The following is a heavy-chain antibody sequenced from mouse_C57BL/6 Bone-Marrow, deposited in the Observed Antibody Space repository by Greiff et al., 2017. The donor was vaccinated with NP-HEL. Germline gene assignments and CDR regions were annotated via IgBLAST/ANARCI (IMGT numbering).Heavy chain of an antibody. CDR2: ISYDGSN. CDR1: GYSITSGYY. J-gene: IGHJ2*01. Sequence: DVKLQESGPGLVKPSQSLSLTCSVTGYSITSGYYWNWIRQFPGNKLEWMGYISYDGSNNYNPSLKNRISITRDTSKNQFFLKLNSVTTEDTATYYCARDDGYYDDWGQGTTLTVSS. V-gene: IGHV3-6*01. D-gene: IGHD2-3*01. CDR3: ARDDGYYDD.